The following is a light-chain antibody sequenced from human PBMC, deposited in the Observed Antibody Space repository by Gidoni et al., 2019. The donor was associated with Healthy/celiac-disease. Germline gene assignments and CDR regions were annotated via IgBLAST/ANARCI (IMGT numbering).Light chain of an antibody. CDR1: QSVSSSY. J-gene: IGKJ1*01. Sequence: EIGLTQSPGTLSLSPGERATLSCRASQSVSSSYLAWYQQKPGQAPRLLIYGASSRATGIPDRFSGSGSGTDFTLTIRRLEPEAFAVYYCQQYGSSPPCTFGQGTKVEIK. CDR2: GAS. CDR3: QQYGSSPPCT. V-gene: IGKV3-20*01.